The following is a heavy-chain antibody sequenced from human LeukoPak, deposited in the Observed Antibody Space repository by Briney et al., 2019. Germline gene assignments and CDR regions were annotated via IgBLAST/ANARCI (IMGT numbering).Heavy chain of an antibody. J-gene: IGHJ3*02. V-gene: IGHV1-58*02. D-gene: IGHD3-3*01. CDR2: IVVGSGNT. CDR3: AASYYDFWSGYPDAFDI. CDR1: GFTFTSSA. Sequence: GTSVKVSCKASGFTFTSSAMQWVRQARGQRLEWIGWIVVGSGNTNYAQKFQERVTTTRDMSTSTAYMELSSLRSEDTAVYYCAASYYDFWSGYPDAFDIWGQGTMVTVSS.